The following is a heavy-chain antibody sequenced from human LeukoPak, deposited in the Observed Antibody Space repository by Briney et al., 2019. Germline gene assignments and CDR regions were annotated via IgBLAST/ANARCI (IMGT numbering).Heavy chain of an antibody. CDR1: GGSVSSTTYF. CDR3: ARYVVYGSGKYYFDY. D-gene: IGHD3-10*01. Sequence: SETLSLTCTVSGGSVSSTTYFWSWIRQPPGKGLEWIASINYSGSTYYNPSLKSRVTISVDTSENRFSLKLSSVTAADTAVYYCARYVVYGSGKYYFDYWGQGTLVTVSS. CDR2: INYSGST. V-gene: IGHV4-39*01. J-gene: IGHJ4*02.